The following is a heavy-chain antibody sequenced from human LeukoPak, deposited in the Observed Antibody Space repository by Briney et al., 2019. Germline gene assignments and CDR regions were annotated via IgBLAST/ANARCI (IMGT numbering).Heavy chain of an antibody. V-gene: IGHV4-34*01. CDR2: IDHSGST. CDR3: ARDGPVYDYLWGSYHPNNASDI. J-gene: IGHJ3*02. CDR1: GGSFSGYY. Sequence: SETLSLTCAVYGGSFSGYYWTWIRQPPGKGLEWIGEIDHSGSTNYNPSLKSRVTISVDTSKNQFSLKMSSVTAADTAVYYCARDGPVYDYLWGSYHPNNASDIWGQGTMVTVSS. D-gene: IGHD3-16*02.